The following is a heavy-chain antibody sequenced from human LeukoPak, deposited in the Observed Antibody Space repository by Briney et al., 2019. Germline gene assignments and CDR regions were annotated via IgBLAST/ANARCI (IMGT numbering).Heavy chain of an antibody. CDR3: ASLGLRSADY. Sequence: SETLSLTCTVSGGSISSYYWSWIRQPPGKGLEWIGYIYTSGRTNYNPSLKSRVTISVDTSKNQFSLTLSSVTAADTAVYYCASLGLRSADYWGQGTLVTVSS. D-gene: IGHD3-3*01. V-gene: IGHV4-4*09. CDR2: IYTSGRT. CDR1: GGSISSYY. J-gene: IGHJ4*02.